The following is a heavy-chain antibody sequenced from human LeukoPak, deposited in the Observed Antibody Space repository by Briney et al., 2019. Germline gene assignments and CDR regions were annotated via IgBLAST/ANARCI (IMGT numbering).Heavy chain of an antibody. D-gene: IGHD5-12*01. V-gene: IGHV3-23*01. J-gene: IGHJ4*02. Sequence: GGSLRLSCAASGFTFSSYAMRWVRQAPGKGLEWVSAISGSGGSTYHADSVKGRFTISRDNSKNTLYLQMNSLRAEDTAVYYCAKYSGYDSFDYWGQGTLVTVSS. CDR1: GFTFSSYA. CDR3: AKYSGYDSFDY. CDR2: ISGSGGST.